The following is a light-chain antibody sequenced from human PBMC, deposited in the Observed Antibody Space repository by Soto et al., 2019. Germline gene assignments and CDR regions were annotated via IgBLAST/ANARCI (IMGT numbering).Light chain of an antibody. V-gene: IGKV1-12*01. CDR3: QQTHDLPRT. CDR2: GAY. CDR1: QYIGTS. J-gene: IGKJ4*01. Sequence: DRRMPQSPSSVSAVLGSRFPITVMASQYIGTSLAWYQQRPGEAPKLRIYGAYRLHVGVPSRFTASGSGTDFTLTITSLQPEDFGIYVGQQTHDLPRTFGLGTPLEI.